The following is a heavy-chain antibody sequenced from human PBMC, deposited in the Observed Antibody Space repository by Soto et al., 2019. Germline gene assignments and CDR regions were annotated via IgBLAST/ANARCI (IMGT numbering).Heavy chain of an antibody. CDR3: AKAIGIAVGESWFDP. D-gene: IGHD6-19*01. V-gene: IGHV3-23*01. CDR1: GFTFSSYA. Sequence: PGGSLRLSCAASGFTFSSYAMSWVRQAPGKGLEWVSAISGSGGSTYYADSVKGRFTISRDNSKNTLYLQMNSLRAEDTAVYYCAKAIGIAVGESWFDPWGQGTLVTVSS. J-gene: IGHJ5*02. CDR2: ISGSGGST.